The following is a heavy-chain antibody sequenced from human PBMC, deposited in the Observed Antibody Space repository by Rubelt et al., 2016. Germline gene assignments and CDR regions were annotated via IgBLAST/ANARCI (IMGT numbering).Heavy chain of an antibody. D-gene: IGHD3-10*01. V-gene: IGHV4-61*08. CDR1: GGSISSGGYY. CDR2: IYYSGST. CDR3: ARFRRFGAPMGFDY. J-gene: IGHJ4*02. Sequence: QVQLQESGPGLVKPSGTLSLTCAVSGGSISSGGYYWSWIRQHPGKGLEWIGYIYYSGSTNYNPSLKSRVTISVDTSKNQFSLKLSSVTAADTAVYYCARFRRFGAPMGFDYWGQGTLVTVSS.